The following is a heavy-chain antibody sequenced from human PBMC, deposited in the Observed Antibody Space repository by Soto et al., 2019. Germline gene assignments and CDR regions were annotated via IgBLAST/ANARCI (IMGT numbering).Heavy chain of an antibody. D-gene: IGHD2-15*01. CDR3: ARECRCSGGSCHYFDY. CDR2: IYYSGST. Sequence: QVQLQESGPGLVKPSQTLSLTCTVSGGSISSGGYYWSWIRQHPGKGLEWMGYIYYSGSTYYNPSLKSRVTISVDTSKNQFSLKLSSVTAADTAVYYCARECRCSGGSCHYFDYWGQGTLVTVSS. J-gene: IGHJ4*02. CDR1: GGSISSGGYY. V-gene: IGHV4-31*03.